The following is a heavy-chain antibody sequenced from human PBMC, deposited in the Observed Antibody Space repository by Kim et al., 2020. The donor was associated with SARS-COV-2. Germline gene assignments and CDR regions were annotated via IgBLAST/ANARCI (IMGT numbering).Heavy chain of an antibody. D-gene: IGHD3-16*02. CDR2: IYPGDSDT. J-gene: IGHJ3*02. CDR1: GYSFTSYW. CDR3: ARPLLKSYDYVWGSYCSGKMDAFDI. Sequence: GESLKISCKGSGYSFTSYWIGWVRQMPGKGLEWIGIIYPGDSDTRYSPSFQGQVTISADKSISTAYLQGSSLKASDTAMYYCARPLLKSYDYVWGSYCSGKMDAFDIWGQGTMVTVSS. V-gene: IGHV5-51*01.